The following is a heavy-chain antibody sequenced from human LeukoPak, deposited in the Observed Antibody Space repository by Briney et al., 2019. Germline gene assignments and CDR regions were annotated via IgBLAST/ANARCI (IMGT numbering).Heavy chain of an antibody. J-gene: IGHJ4*02. D-gene: IGHD3-9*01. CDR2: IIPIFGTA. V-gene: IGHV1-69*05. CDR3: ARTRYDILTGYLYPGDS. CDR1: GGTFSSYA. Sequence: SVKVSCKASGGTFSSYAISWVRQAPGQGLEWMGGIIPIFGTANYAQKFQGRVTITTDESTSTAYMELSSLRSEDTAVYYCARTRYDILTGYLYPGDSWGQGTLVTVSS.